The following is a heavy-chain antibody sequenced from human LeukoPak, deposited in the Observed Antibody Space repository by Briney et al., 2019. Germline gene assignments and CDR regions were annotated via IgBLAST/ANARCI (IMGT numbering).Heavy chain of an antibody. J-gene: IGHJ4*02. CDR3: ARGGYCGGDCYRTYYFDY. Sequence: PGGSLRLSCAASGFSFSTYWMSWVRQAPGKGLEWVANIKQDGTEKYYVDSVKGRFTISRDNAKNSLYLQMNSLRAEDTAVYYCARGGYCGGDCYRTYYFDYWGQGTLVTVSS. D-gene: IGHD2-21*02. CDR1: GFSFSTYW. V-gene: IGHV3-7*01. CDR2: IKQDGTEK.